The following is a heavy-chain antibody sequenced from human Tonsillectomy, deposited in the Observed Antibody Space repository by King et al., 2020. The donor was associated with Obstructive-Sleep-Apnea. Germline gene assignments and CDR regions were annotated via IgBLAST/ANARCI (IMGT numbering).Heavy chain of an antibody. CDR3: ARGYTTRHFDH. CDR1: GGSFSGYY. V-gene: IGHV4-34*01. CDR2: INHGGST. D-gene: IGHD1-1*01. J-gene: IGHJ4*02. Sequence: VQLQQWGAGLLKPSETLSLSCAVYGGSFSGYYWSWVRQPPGKGLEWIGEINHGGSTNYNPSLKSRVTISIDTSKNQFSLKLNSVTAADTAVYYCARGYTTRHFDHWGQGILVTVSS.